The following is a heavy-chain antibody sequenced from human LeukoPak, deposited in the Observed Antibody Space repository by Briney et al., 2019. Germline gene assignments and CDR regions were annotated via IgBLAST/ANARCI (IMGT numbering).Heavy chain of an antibody. CDR2: ISGSGANT. J-gene: IGHJ4*02. CDR1: GFTFTTYA. V-gene: IGHV3-23*01. CDR3: ARRKYDSSGFDY. Sequence: GGSLRLSCAASGFTFTTYAMSWVRQAPGKGLEWVSAISGSGANTYYSDSVKGRFTTSRDNSKDTLYLQMNSLRAEDTAIYFCARRKYDSSGFDYWGQETLVTVSS. D-gene: IGHD3-22*01.